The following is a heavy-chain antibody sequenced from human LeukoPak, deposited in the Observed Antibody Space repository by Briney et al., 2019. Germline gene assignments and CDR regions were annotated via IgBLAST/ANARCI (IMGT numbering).Heavy chain of an antibody. CDR3: ARTLGVVPAAGY. V-gene: IGHV1-46*01. J-gene: IGHJ4*02. CDR1: GYTFTSYY. D-gene: IGHD2-2*01. Sequence: ASVKVSCKASGYTFTSYYMHWVRQAPGQGLEWMGIINPSGGSTSYAQKFQGRVTMTRDTSTSTVYMELSSLRSEDAAVYYCARTLGVVPAAGYWGQGTLVTVSS. CDR2: INPSGGST.